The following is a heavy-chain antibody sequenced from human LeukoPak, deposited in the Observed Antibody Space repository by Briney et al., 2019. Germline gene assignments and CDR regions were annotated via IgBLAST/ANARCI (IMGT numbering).Heavy chain of an antibody. CDR1: GYTFTGYY. Sequence: ASVKVSCKASGYTFTGYYMHWVRQAPGQGLERMGWINPNSGGTNYAQKFQGRVTMTRDTSISTAYMELSRLRSDDTAVYYCARDPDYYDSSGYYPYWGQGTLVTVSS. J-gene: IGHJ4*02. V-gene: IGHV1-2*02. CDR3: ARDPDYYDSSGYYPY. CDR2: INPNSGGT. D-gene: IGHD3-22*01.